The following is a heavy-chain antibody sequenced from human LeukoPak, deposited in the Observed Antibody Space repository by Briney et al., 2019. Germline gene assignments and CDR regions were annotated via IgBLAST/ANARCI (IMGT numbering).Heavy chain of an antibody. CDR3: ARSDYATFDC. Sequence: PSETLSLTCTVSGGSINSYYWSWIRQPPGRGLEWIGYIHYSGSTIYNPSLKSRVTISVDTSKNQFSLNLRSVTASDTAVYYCARSDYATFDCWGPGTLVTVSS. V-gene: IGHV4-59*01. CDR1: GGSINSYY. CDR2: IHYSGST. J-gene: IGHJ4*02. D-gene: IGHD3-16*01.